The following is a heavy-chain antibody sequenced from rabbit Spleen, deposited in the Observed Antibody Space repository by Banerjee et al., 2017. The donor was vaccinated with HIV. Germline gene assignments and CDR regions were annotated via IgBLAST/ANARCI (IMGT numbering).Heavy chain of an antibody. Sequence: QEQLEESGGDLVKPGGTLTLTCKASGIDFSSYYYMCWVRQAPGKGLEWIACIYAGSSGSTWYATWAKGRFTISKTSSTTVTLRMTSLTAADTATYFCARDLVTVIGWNFNLWGPGTLVTVS. CDR1: GIDFSSYYY. CDR3: ARDLVTVIGWNFNL. V-gene: IGHV1S45*01. J-gene: IGHJ4*01. D-gene: IGHD1-1*01. CDR2: IYAGSSGST.